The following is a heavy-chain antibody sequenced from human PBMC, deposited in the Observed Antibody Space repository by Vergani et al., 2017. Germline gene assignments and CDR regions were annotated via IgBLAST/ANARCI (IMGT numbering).Heavy chain of an antibody. Sequence: EVQLLESGGGLVQPGGSLRLSCAASGFTFSSYAMSWVRQAPGKGLEWVSAISGSGGSKYYADSVKGRFTISRDNSKNTLYLQMNSLRAEDTAVYYCARDRLAQWLVPYYGMDVWGQGTTVTVSS. D-gene: IGHD6-19*01. CDR2: ISGSGGSK. CDR1: GFTFSSYA. J-gene: IGHJ6*02. V-gene: IGHV3-23*01. CDR3: ARDRLAQWLVPYYGMDV.